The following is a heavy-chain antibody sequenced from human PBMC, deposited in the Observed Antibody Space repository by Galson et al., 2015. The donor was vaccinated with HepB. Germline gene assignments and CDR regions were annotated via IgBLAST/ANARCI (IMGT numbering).Heavy chain of an antibody. CDR2: ISSSSTYI. J-gene: IGHJ5*02. Sequence: SLRLSCAASGFTFSSYAMSWVRQAPGKGLEWVSSISSSSTYIYYADSVKGRFTISRDNAKNSLYLQMNSLRADDTAVYYCARGFYGDNSWFDPWGQGTLVTVSS. CDR1: GFTFSSYA. D-gene: IGHD4-17*01. V-gene: IGHV3-21*01. CDR3: ARGFYGDNSWFDP.